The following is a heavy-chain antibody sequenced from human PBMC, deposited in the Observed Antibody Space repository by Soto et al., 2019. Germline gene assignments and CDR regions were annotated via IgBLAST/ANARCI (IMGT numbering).Heavy chain of an antibody. CDR2: IYSGGST. CDR3: ARGAMLCGGGSCSVYAFDI. V-gene: IGHV3-53*04. Sequence: GGSLRLSCAAPGFTVSSNYMSWVRQASGKGLEWVSVIYSGGSTYYADSVKGRFTISRHNSKNTLYLQMNSLRAEDTAVYYCARGAMLCGGGSCSVYAFDISGPGIMVT. J-gene: IGHJ3*02. CDR1: GFTVSSNY. D-gene: IGHD2-15*01.